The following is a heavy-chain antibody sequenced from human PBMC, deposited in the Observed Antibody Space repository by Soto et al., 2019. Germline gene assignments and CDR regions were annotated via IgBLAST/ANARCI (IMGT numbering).Heavy chain of an antibody. CDR3: ARWRSRWSGYGGFDP. Sequence: GASVKVSCKASGYTFISYGISWVRQAPGQGLEWMGWISAYNGNTNYAQKLQGRVTMTTDTSTSTAYMELRSLRSDDTAVYYCARWRSRWSGYGGFDPWGQGTLVTVSS. D-gene: IGHD3-3*01. J-gene: IGHJ5*02. CDR2: ISAYNGNT. V-gene: IGHV1-18*04. CDR1: GYTFISYG.